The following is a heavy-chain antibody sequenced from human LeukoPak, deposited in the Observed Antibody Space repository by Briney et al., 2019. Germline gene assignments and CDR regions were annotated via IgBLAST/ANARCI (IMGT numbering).Heavy chain of an antibody. CDR2: IYYSGST. CDR3: PRCWVDYHYYDMDV. J-gene: IGHJ6*03. CDR1: GGSISSSSYY. V-gene: IGHV4-39*01. Sequence: KPSETLSLTCTVSGGSISSSSYYWGWIRQPPGKGLEWIGRIYYSGSTYYNPSLKSRVTISVDTSKNQFSLKLSSVTAADTAVYYCPRCWVDYHYYDMDVWGKGTTVTVSS. D-gene: IGHD3-16*01.